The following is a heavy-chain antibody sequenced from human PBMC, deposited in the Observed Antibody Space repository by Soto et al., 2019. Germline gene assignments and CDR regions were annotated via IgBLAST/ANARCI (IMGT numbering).Heavy chain of an antibody. Sequence: GGSLRLSCTASGFTFSSYWMHWVRQDPGKGLVWVSRIKSDGSSTNYADSVKGRFTISRDNAKNTLYLQMNSLRAEDTAVYYCARETFRSFHSDYWGQGTLVTVSS. V-gene: IGHV3-74*01. D-gene: IGHD3-16*01. CDR1: GFTFSSYW. CDR3: ARETFRSFHSDY. J-gene: IGHJ4*02. CDR2: IKSDGSST.